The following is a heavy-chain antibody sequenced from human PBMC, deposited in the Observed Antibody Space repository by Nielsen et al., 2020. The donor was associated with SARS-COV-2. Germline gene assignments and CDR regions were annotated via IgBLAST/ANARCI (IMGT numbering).Heavy chain of an antibody. V-gene: IGHV3-23*01. CDR2: ISGSGGST. CDR3: AKASSRPHRRYVWGSYRHNDAFDI. Sequence: GESLKISCAASGFTFSSYAMSWVRQAPGKGLEWVSAISGSGGSTYYADSVKGRFTISRDNSKNTLYLQMNSLRAEDTAVYYCAKASSRPHRRYVWGSYRHNDAFDIWGQGTMVTVSS. CDR1: GFTFSSYA. D-gene: IGHD3-16*02. J-gene: IGHJ3*02.